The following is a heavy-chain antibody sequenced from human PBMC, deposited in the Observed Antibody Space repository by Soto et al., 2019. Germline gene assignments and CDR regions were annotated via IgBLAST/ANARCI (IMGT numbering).Heavy chain of an antibody. CDR1: GFTFSSYG. CDR3: ATGAILDIPVDDY. J-gene: IGHJ4*02. CDR2: ISYDGSNK. D-gene: IGHD2-2*03. Sequence: GGSLRLSCAASGFTFSSYGMHWVRQAPGKGLEWVAVISYDGSNKYYADSVKGQFTISRDNSKNTRYLQMNSLRAEDTAVYYCATGAILDIPVDDYWGQGTLVTVSS. V-gene: IGHV3-30*03.